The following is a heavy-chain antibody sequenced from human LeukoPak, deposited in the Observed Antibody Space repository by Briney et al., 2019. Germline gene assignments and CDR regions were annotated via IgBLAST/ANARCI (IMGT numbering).Heavy chain of an antibody. J-gene: IGHJ3*02. V-gene: IGHV1-24*01. CDR3: ATGWDDGAFDI. CDR1: GYTLTELS. CDR2: FDPEDGET. Sequence: ASVTVSLTVSGYTLTELSMHWVRQAPGKGLEWMGGFDPEDGETIYAQKFQGRVTMTEDTSTDTAYMELSSLRSEDTAVYYCATGWDDGAFDIWGQGTMVTVSS. D-gene: IGHD1-1*01.